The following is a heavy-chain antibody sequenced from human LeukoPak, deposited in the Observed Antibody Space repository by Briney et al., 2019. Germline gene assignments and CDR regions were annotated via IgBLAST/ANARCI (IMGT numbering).Heavy chain of an antibody. D-gene: IGHD3-10*01. Sequence: PSETLSLTCAVYDGSFGIYYWSWIRQPPGKGLEWIGEINHSGSTNYNPSLKSRVTISVGMSKNQFSMKLSSVAAADTAVYYCAGPGAGDLDYWGQGTLVTVSS. CDR1: DGSFGIYY. CDR3: AGPGAGDLDY. J-gene: IGHJ4*02. CDR2: INHSGST. V-gene: IGHV4-34*01.